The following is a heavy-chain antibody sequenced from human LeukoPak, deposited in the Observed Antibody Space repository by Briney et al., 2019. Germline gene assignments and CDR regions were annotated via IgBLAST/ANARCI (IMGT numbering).Heavy chain of an antibody. CDR1: GGSISSSSYY. D-gene: IGHD3-10*01. Sequence: PSETLSLTCTVSGGSISSSSYYGGWIRQPPRKGLEWIVSIYYSGSTYYNPSLKSRVTISADTSKNQFSLKLSSVTAADTALYYCARAVIYFTSGKTHAFDIWGQGTMVTVSS. J-gene: IGHJ3*02. CDR3: ARAVIYFTSGKTHAFDI. V-gene: IGHV4-39*07. CDR2: IYYSGST.